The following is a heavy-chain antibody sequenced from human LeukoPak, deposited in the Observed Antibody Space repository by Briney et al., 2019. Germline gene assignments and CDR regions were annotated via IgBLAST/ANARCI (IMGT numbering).Heavy chain of an antibody. CDR1: GFTFSSYA. V-gene: IGHV3-30-3*01. Sequence: GGSLRLSCAASGFTFSSYAIHWVRQAPGKGLEWVAVISYDGSNKYYADSVKGRFTISRDNSKNTLYLQMNSPRAEDTAVYYCAREGDTAIDYWGQGTLVTVSS. CDR3: AREGDTAIDY. J-gene: IGHJ4*02. CDR2: ISYDGSNK. D-gene: IGHD5-18*01.